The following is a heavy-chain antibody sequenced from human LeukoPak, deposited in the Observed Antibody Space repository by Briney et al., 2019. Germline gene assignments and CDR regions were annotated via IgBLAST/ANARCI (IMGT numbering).Heavy chain of an antibody. CDR3: ARGRIVGGIDY. CDR2: VYPGDSDT. V-gene: IGHV5-51*01. CDR1: GYSFTSYW. D-gene: IGHD1-26*01. Sequence: GESLKISCKGSGYSFTSYWIGWVRQMPGKGLEWMGIVYPGDSDTRSRPSFQGQVTISADKSISTAYLQWRSLKASDTAMYYCARGRIVGGIDYWGQGILVIVSS. J-gene: IGHJ4*02.